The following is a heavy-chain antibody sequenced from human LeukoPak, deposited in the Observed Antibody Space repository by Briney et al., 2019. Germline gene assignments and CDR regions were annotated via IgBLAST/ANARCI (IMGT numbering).Heavy chain of an antibody. D-gene: IGHD1-1*01. CDR3: ARQLDGGDPEDPFDL. J-gene: IGHJ3*01. Sequence: GESLKISCQGSRYMFTEYCIGWVRQMPVKGLEWFGIIYPGDSSTRYNPSFQGQVTISADKSISTAYLQWSSLKASDTALYYCARQLDGGDPEDPFDLWGQGTMVTVYS. CDR1: RYMFTEYC. CDR2: IYPGDSST. V-gene: IGHV5-51*01.